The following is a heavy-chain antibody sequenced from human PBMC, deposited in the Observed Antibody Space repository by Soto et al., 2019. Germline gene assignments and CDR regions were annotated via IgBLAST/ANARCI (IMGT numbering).Heavy chain of an antibody. CDR2: IRSKANSYAT. CDR1: GFTFSSYA. CDR3: TRHPPCSGGSCYYSPDYFDY. J-gene: IGHJ4*02. Sequence: PGGSLRLSCAASGFTFSSYAMHWVRQASGKGLEWVGRIRSKANSYATAYAASVKGRFTISRDDSKNTAYLQMNSLKTEDTAVYYCTRHPPCSGGSCYYSPDYFDYWGQGTQVTVSS. V-gene: IGHV3-73*01. D-gene: IGHD2-15*01.